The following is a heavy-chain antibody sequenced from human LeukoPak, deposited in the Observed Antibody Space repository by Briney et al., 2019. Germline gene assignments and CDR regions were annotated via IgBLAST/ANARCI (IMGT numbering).Heavy chain of an antibody. J-gene: IGHJ4*02. CDR3: ARRRDGYKYFDY. V-gene: IGHV4-39*01. Sequence: PGGSLRLSCAASGFTFSTYAMTWVPQPPGKGLEWIGSIYYSGSTYYNPSLKSRVTISVDTYKIQFSLKLRSGTAADTAVYYCARRRDGYKYFDYWGQGTLVTVSS. CDR2: IYYSGST. D-gene: IGHD5-24*01. CDR1: GFTFSTYA.